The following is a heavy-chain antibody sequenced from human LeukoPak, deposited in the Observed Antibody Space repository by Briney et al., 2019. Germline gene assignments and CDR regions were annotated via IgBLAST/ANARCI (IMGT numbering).Heavy chain of an antibody. CDR3: AKESAYYYDSSGYRPHHGAFDI. CDR1: GFTFSSYA. J-gene: IGHJ3*02. Sequence: GGSLRLSCAASGFTFSSYAMSWVRQAPGKGLEWVSAIIGSGGSTYYADSVKGRFTISRDNSKNTLYLQMNSLRAEDTAVYYCAKESAYYYDSSGYRPHHGAFDIWGQGTMVTVSS. D-gene: IGHD3-22*01. CDR2: IIGSGGST. V-gene: IGHV3-23*01.